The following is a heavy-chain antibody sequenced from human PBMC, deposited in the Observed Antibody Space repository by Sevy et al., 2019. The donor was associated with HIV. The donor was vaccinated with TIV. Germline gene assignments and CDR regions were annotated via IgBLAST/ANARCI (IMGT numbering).Heavy chain of an antibody. CDR3: ARDPLSTLFDASAI. V-gene: IGHV3-21*01. CDR1: GFTFSSYS. CDR2: ISGLSNYI. J-gene: IGHJ3*02. D-gene: IGHD2-15*01. Sequence: GGSLRLSCAASGFTFSSYSMNWVRQAPGKGLEWVSFISGLSNYIYYADSVKGRFTISRDNAKNSVYLQMNSLRAEDTALYYCARDPLSTLFDASAIWGQGTMVTASS.